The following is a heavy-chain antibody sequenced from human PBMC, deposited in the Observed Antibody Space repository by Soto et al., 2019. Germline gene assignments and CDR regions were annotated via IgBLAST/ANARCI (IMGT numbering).Heavy chain of an antibody. Sequence: GGSLRLSCAASGVTFSSYAMSWVRQAPGKGLEWVSAISGSGGSTYYADSVRGRFTISRDNSKNTTYLKMNSLRAEDTAVYYCATGQSYSRSSFDYWGKRTLVTVSS. CDR2: ISGSGGST. V-gene: IGHV3-23*01. CDR3: ATGQSYSRSSFDY. D-gene: IGHD6-6*01. CDR1: GVTFSSYA. J-gene: IGHJ4*02.